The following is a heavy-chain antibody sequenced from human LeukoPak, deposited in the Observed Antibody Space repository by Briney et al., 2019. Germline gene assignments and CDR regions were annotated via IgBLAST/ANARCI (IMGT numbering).Heavy chain of an antibody. D-gene: IGHD1-26*01. CDR2: TFYTGST. CDR3: ASHRYSANYYDNY. V-gene: IGHV4-59*08. J-gene: IGHJ4*02. CDR1: GGSISNYY. Sequence: SETRSLTCTVSGGSISNYYWTWVRQPPGKGLEWIGYTFYTGSTNYNPSLKSRVTMSVDTSKNQFSLKPSSVTAADTAVYYCASHRYSANYYDNYWSQGTLVTVSS.